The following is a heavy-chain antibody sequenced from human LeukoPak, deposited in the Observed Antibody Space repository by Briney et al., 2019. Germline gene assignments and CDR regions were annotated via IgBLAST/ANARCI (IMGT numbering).Heavy chain of an antibody. CDR2: ISETSRKT. J-gene: IGHJ1*01. CDR3: VQEARRDGYKLVPVAEH. CDR1: GFTFNIYA. D-gene: IGHD5-24*01. V-gene: IGHV3-23*01. Sequence: GGSLRLSCAASGFTFNIYAMSWVRQAPEKGLEWVSAISETSRKTYYADPVKGRFTISRDNSKNTLYLQMNDLRDEDTAVYYCVQEARRDGYKLVPVAEHWGQGTLVTVSS.